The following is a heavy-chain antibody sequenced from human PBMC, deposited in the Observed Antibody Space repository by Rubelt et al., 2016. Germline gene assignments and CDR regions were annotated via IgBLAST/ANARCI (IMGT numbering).Heavy chain of an antibody. J-gene: IGHJ4*02. D-gene: IGHD3-22*01. CDR3: ARGSYYDSSGYLLFFGDDY. V-gene: IGHV1-46*03. Sequence: EWVGIINPSGGSTSYAQKFQGRVTMTRDTSTSTVYMGLSSLRSEDTAVYYCARGSYYDSSGYLLFFGDDYWGQGTLVTVSS. CDR2: INPSGGST.